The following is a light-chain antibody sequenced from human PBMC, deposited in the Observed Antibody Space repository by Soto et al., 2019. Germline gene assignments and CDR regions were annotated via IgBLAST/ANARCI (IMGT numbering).Light chain of an antibody. CDR3: SSYTSSTTLVV. Sequence: QSALTQPASVSGSPGQSITISCTGTSSDVGGYNYVSWYQQHPGKAPKVMIYDVSNRPSGVSNRFSGSKSGNTASLTISGLQAEDEAEYYCSSYTSSTTLVVFSGGTKLTVL. V-gene: IGLV2-14*01. CDR2: DVS. J-gene: IGLJ2*01. CDR1: SSDVGGYNY.